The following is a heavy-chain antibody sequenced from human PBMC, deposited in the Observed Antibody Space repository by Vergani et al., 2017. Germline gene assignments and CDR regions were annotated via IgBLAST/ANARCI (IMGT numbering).Heavy chain of an antibody. Sequence: QVQLQQSGPGLVKPSQTLSLTCAISWDSVSSNSAAWNWIRQSPSRGLEWLGRTYYRSKWYNDYAVSVKSRITINPDTSKNQFSLQLNAVTREDTAVSYCARGTRNHMVRGVISSRYYYYYMDVWGKGTTVTVSS. CDR3: ARGTRNHMVRGVISSRYYYYYMDV. V-gene: IGHV6-1*01. J-gene: IGHJ6*03. CDR2: TYYRSKWYN. CDR1: WDSVSSNSAA. D-gene: IGHD3-10*01.